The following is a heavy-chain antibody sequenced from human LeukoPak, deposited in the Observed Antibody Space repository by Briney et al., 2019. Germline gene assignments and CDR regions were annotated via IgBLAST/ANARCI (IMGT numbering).Heavy chain of an antibody. J-gene: IGHJ4*02. V-gene: IGHV4-34*01. CDR2: INHSGST. CDR3: ARGGQLWLFFDY. Sequence: PSETLSLTCAVYGGSFSGYYWSWIRQPPGKGLEWIGEINHSGSTNYNPSLKSRVTISVDTSKNQFSLKLSDVSAADTAVYYCARGGQLWLFFDYWGQGTLVTVSS. CDR1: GGSFSGYY. D-gene: IGHD5-18*01.